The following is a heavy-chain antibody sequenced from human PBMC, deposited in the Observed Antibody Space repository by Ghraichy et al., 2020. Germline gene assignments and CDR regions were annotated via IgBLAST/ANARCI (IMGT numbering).Heavy chain of an antibody. Sequence: GGSLRLPCAASGFTFSNAWMSWVRQAPGKGLEWVGRIKSKTDGGTTDYAAPVKGRFTISRDDSKNTLYLQMNSLKTEDTAVYYCTTGAGYCSSTSCYTPYYYYGMDVWGQGTTVTVSS. CDR2: IKSKTDGGTT. D-gene: IGHD2-2*02. CDR3: TTGAGYCSSTSCYTPYYYYGMDV. CDR1: GFTFSNAW. J-gene: IGHJ6*02. V-gene: IGHV3-15*01.